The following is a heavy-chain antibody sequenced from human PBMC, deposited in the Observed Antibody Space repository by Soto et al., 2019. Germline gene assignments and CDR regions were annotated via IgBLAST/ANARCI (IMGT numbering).Heavy chain of an antibody. V-gene: IGHV1-18*01. J-gene: IGHJ1*01. CDR3: ARDRRLVGAARPEYFQH. Sequence: ALVKVSCKASGYDFNNYVISWLRQAPGQGLEWMGWISADNGNTNNAQKFQGRVTMTTDPSTRTVYMELTSLSSDDTAVYYCARDRRLVGAARPEYFQHWG. CDR1: GYDFNNYV. CDR2: ISADNGNT. D-gene: IGHD1-26*01.